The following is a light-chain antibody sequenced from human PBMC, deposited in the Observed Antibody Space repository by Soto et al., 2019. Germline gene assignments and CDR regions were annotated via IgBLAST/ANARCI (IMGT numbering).Light chain of an antibody. V-gene: IGLV2-11*01. CDR2: DVS. CDR3: CSYAGNYIYV. J-gene: IGLJ1*01. Sequence: QSALTQPASVSGSPGQSITISCTGTSSDVGGYNYVSWYQQHPGKAPKLIIYDVSQRPSGVPDRFSGSKSGNTASLTISGLLAEDEADYYCCSYAGNYIYVFGTGTKLTVL. CDR1: SSDVGGYNY.